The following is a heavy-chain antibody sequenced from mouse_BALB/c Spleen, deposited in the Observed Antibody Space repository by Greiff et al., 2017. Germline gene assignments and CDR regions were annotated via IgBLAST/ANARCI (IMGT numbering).Heavy chain of an antibody. D-gene: IGHD1-2*01. V-gene: IGHV2-9-2*01. CDR3: GRALYYGYGAD. J-gene: IGHJ3*01. CDR1: GFSLTSYD. Sequence: QVQLQQSGPGLVAPSQSLSITCTVSGFSLTSYDISWIRQPPGKGLEWLGVIWTGGGTNYNSAFMSRLIISEDNSKSQVFLKMNSLQTDDTAIYYCGRALYYGYGADWGQGTLVTVSA. CDR2: IWTGGGT.